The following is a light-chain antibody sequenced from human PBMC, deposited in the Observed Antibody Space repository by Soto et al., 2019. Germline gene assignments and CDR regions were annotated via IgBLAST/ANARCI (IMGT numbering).Light chain of an antibody. CDR3: QQYDDWPS. V-gene: IGKV3D-15*01. J-gene: IGKJ1*01. CDR1: QSVRTN. CDR2: YSS. Sequence: MMTQFPATVSVTPGATVTLSCGASQSVRTNLAWYQQRPGQAPRLLIHYSSTRATDVPARFSGSGSGTEFTLTISSLQSEDLAVYYCQQYDDWPSFGQGTKVDI.